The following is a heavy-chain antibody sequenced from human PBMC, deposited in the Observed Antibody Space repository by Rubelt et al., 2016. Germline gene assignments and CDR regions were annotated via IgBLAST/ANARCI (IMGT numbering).Heavy chain of an antibody. Sequence: QVQLVQSGAEVKKPGASVKVSCKASGYTFTGYYMHWVRQAPGQGLEWMGWINPNSGGTNYAQKFQGRVTMTRDTSISTAYMELSRLRSDDTALYYCARSPRYDFEDNWFDPWGQGTLVTVSS. CDR1: GYTFTGYY. J-gene: IGHJ5*02. CDR3: ARSPRYDFEDNWFDP. CDR2: INPNSGGT. V-gene: IGHV1-2*02. D-gene: IGHD3-3*01.